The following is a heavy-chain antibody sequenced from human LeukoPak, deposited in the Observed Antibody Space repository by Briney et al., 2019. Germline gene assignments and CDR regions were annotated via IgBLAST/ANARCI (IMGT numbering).Heavy chain of an antibody. CDR3: ARYGVRCSGGSCYSDA. CDR2: ISSSSRTI. CDR1: GFTFSNYA. Sequence: GSLRLSCAASGFTFSNYAMNWVRQAPGKGLEWVSYISSSSRTIYYADSVKGRFTISRDNAKDSVYLQMNSLRAEDTAVYYCARYGVRCSGGSCYSDAWGQGTLVTVSS. V-gene: IGHV3-48*01. D-gene: IGHD2-15*01. J-gene: IGHJ5*02.